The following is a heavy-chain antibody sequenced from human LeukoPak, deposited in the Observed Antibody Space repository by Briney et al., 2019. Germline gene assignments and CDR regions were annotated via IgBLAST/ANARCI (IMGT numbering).Heavy chain of an antibody. V-gene: IGHV5-51*01. J-gene: IGHJ5*02. D-gene: IGHD3-9*01. CDR2: IYPGDSDT. CDR3: ARRGVYDILTGYHSNWFDP. CDR1: DSCTSNFS. Sequence: GASTKISSTCADSCTSNFSLGWLRQMPGKGLEWMGIIYPGDSDTRYSPSFQGQVTISADKSISTAYLQWSSLEASDTAMYYCARRGVYDILTGYHSNWFDPWGQGTLVTVSS.